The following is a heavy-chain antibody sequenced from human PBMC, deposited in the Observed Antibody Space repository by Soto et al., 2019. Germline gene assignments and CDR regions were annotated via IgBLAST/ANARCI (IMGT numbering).Heavy chain of an antibody. CDR2: INAGNGNT. J-gene: IGHJ4*02. V-gene: IGHV1-3*01. Sequence: GASVKVSCKASGYTFTSYAMHWVRQAPGQRLEWMGWINAGNGNTKYSQKFQGRVTITRDTSASTAYTELSSLRSEDTAVYYCARSGDSSGSFDYWGQGTQVTVSS. CDR1: GYTFTSYA. CDR3: ARSGDSSGSFDY. D-gene: IGHD3-22*01.